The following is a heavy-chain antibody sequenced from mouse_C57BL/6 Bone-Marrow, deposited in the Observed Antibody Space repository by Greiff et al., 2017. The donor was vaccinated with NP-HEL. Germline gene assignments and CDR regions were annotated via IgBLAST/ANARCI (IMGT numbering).Heavy chain of an antibody. Sequence: EVMLVESGGGLVQPGGSLKLSCAASGFTFSDYYMYWVRQTPEKRLEWVAYISNGGGSTYYPDTVKGRFTISRDNAKNTLYLQMSRLKSEDTAMYYCARRDDYGSSHWYFDVWGTGTTVTVSS. J-gene: IGHJ1*03. CDR2: ISNGGGST. CDR3: ARRDDYGSSHWYFDV. V-gene: IGHV5-12*01. D-gene: IGHD1-1*01. CDR1: GFTFSDYY.